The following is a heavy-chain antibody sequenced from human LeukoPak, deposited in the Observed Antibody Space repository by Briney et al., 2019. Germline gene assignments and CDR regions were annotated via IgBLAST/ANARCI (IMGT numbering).Heavy chain of an antibody. V-gene: IGHV4-59*01. CDR2: IYYSGST. CDR1: GDSISSYY. Sequence: SETLSLTCTVSGDSISSYYWSWIRQPPGKGLEWIGYIYYSGSTNYNPSLKSRVTISVDTSKNQFSLKLSSVTAADTAVYYCARGQYSSSWYFTGGAIDYWGQGTLVTVSS. J-gene: IGHJ4*02. CDR3: ARGQYSSSWYFTGGAIDY. D-gene: IGHD6-13*01.